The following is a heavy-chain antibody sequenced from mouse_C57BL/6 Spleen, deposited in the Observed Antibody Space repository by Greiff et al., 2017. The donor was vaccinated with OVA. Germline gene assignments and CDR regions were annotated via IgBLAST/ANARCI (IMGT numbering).Heavy chain of an antibody. D-gene: IGHD2-5*01. Sequence: EVQLQESGPELVKPGASVKMSCKASGYTFTDYNMHWVKQSHGKSLEWIGYINPNNGGTSYNQKFKGKATLTVNKSSSTAYMELRSLTSEDSAVYYCARLDYSNPYYYAMDYWGQGTSVTVSS. CDR3: ARLDYSNPYYYAMDY. V-gene: IGHV1-22*01. J-gene: IGHJ4*01. CDR2: INPNNGGT. CDR1: GYTFTDYN.